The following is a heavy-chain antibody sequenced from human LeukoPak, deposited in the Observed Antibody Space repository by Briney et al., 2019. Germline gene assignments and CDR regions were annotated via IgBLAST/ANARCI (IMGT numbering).Heavy chain of an antibody. V-gene: IGHV3-53*05. CDR1: GFTVSSNY. CDR3: ARVDPPWYSSSPGGIDH. CDR2: IYSGGST. D-gene: IGHD6-6*01. Sequence: TGGSLRLSCAASGFTVSSNYMSWVRQAPGKGLEWVSVIYSGGSTYYADSVKGRFTISRDNSKNTLYLQMNSLRAEDTAVYYCARVDPPWYSSSPGGIDHWGHGTLVTVSS. J-gene: IGHJ4*01.